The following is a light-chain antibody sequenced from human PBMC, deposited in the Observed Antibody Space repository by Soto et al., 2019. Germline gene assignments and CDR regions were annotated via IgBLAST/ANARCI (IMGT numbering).Light chain of an antibody. CDR3: QHYNNLVGT. Sequence: EVVMTQSPATLSVSPGERATLSCRANQTISSNLAWYQQKPGQAPRLLIYGASTRATGIPARFSGSGSGTEFTLTISSLQSEDFTGYYCQHYNNLVGTFGGGTKVEIK. CDR2: GAS. J-gene: IGKJ4*01. V-gene: IGKV3-15*01. CDR1: QTISSN.